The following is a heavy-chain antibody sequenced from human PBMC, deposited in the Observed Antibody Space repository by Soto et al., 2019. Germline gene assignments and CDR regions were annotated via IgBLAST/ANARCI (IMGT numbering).Heavy chain of an antibody. J-gene: IGHJ4*02. Sequence: QVRLVQSGAEVKKPGASVKVSCKASGYTFANHGISWVRQAPRQGLEWVGGIIPLFGTPNYAREFQGRVSISADESSNTVYMELRSLRSEDTAVYYCASERVAEMATGGYFDNWGQGTLVTVSS. CDR1: GYTFANHG. D-gene: IGHD5-12*01. CDR2: IIPLFGTP. V-gene: IGHV1-69*13. CDR3: ASERVAEMATGGYFDN.